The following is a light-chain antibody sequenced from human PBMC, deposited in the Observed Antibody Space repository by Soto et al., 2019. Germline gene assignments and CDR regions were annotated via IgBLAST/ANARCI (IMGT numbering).Light chain of an antibody. V-gene: IGLV2-14*01. CDR2: EVS. J-gene: IGLJ1*01. CDR1: SSDVGGYDY. Sequence: QSVLTQPASVSGSPGQSITISCTGTSSDVGGYDYVSWYQQHPGKAPKLMIYEVSNRPSGVSNRFYGSKSGNTASLTISGLQAEDEADYYCSSYTSSITRVFGTGTKLTVL. CDR3: SSYTSSITRV.